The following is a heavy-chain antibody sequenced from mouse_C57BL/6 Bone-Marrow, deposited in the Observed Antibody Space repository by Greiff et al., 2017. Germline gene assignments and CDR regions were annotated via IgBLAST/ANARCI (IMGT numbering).Heavy chain of an antibody. CDR1: GYTFTSYG. CDR3: ARGRLGLWFAY. D-gene: IGHD4-1*01. CDR2: IYPRSGNT. V-gene: IGHV1-81*01. J-gene: IGHJ3*01. Sequence: VRLQQSGAELARPGASVKLSCKASGYTFTSYGISWVKQRTGQGLEWIGEIYPRSGNTYYNEKFKGKATLTAGKSSSTAYMELRSLTSEDSAVYFCARGRLGLWFAYWGQGTLVTVSA.